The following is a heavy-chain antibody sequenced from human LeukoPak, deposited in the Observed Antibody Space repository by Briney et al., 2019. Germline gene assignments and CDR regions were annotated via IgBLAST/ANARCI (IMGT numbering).Heavy chain of an antibody. CDR2: INADGSST. CDR3: ASQQSFHYYYVDV. J-gene: IGHJ6*03. D-gene: IGHD2/OR15-2a*01. CDR1: GFTFNTYW. V-gene: IGHV3-74*01. Sequence: GGSLRLSCAASGFTFNTYWMHWVRQAPGKGLVWVSSINADGSSTSYADSMKGRFTISRDNAKNTLYLQMNSLRAEDTAVYYCASQQSFHYYYVDVWGKGTTVTVSS.